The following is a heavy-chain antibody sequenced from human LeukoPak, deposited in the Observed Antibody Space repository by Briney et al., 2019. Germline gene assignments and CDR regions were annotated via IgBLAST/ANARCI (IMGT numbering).Heavy chain of an antibody. CDR2: INHSGST. J-gene: IGHJ4*02. Sequence: KSSETLSLTCAVYGGSFSGYYWSWIRQPPGKGLEWIGEINHSGSTNYNPSLKSRVTISVDTSKNQFSLKLSSVTAADTAVYYCAIPNCTNGVCYKRLDYWGQGTLVTVSS. V-gene: IGHV4-34*01. CDR1: GGSFSGYY. D-gene: IGHD2-8*01. CDR3: AIPNCTNGVCYKRLDY.